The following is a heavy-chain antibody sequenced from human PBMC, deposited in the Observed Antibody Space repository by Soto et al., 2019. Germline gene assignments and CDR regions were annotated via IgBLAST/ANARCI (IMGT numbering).Heavy chain of an antibody. CDR3: FKDMIRRVITPTLDY. CDR1: GFPFSTFD. CDR2: LLRSDSNT. J-gene: IGHJ4*02. Sequence: GGSLRLSCAASGFPFSTFDMSWVRQAPGKGLEWVSVLLRSDSNTYYADSVKGRFTISRDNSRNTLYLEMGSLRADDTAVYYCFKDMIRRVITPTLDYWGQGTLVTVSS. V-gene: IGHV3-23*01. D-gene: IGHD3-10*01.